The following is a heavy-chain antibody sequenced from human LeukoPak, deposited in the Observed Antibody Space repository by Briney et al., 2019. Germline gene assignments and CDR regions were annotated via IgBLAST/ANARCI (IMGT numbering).Heavy chain of an antibody. Sequence: SLRLSCAASGFTFDDYAMHWVRQAPGKGLEWVSGVSWNSGSIGYADSVKGRFTISRDNAKNSLYLQMNSLRAEDTALYYCAKDIGYLKYCSGGSCWPYWGQGTLVTVSS. D-gene: IGHD2-15*01. J-gene: IGHJ4*02. CDR2: VSWNSGSI. CDR3: AKDIGYLKYCSGGSCWPY. CDR1: GFTFDDYA. V-gene: IGHV3-9*01.